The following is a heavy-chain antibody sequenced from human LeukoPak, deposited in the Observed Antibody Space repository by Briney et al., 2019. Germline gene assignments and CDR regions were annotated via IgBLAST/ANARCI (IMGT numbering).Heavy chain of an antibody. CDR1: GGSVSDYY. Sequence: SETLSLTCTVSGGSVSDYYWSWIRQSPGKGLEWIGYIYYTGSTSYNPSLRSRVTMSADTSKNQFSLKLSSVTAADTAVYYCASRKLGNDYWGQGTLVTASS. D-gene: IGHD7-27*01. CDR2: IYYTGST. J-gene: IGHJ4*02. CDR3: ASRKLGNDY. V-gene: IGHV4-59*02.